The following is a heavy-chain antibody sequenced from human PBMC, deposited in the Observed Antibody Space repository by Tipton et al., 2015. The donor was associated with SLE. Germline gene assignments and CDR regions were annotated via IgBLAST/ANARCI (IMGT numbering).Heavy chain of an antibody. CDR3: ARDSSSSFHFQH. V-gene: IGHV4-59*01. D-gene: IGHD6-6*01. CDR2: IYYSGST. CDR1: GGSFSGYY. J-gene: IGHJ1*01. Sequence: TLSLTCAVYGGSFSGYYWSWIRQPPGRGLEWIGYIYYSGSTNYNPSLKSRVTISVDTSKNQFSLKLSSVTAADTAVYYCARDSSSSFHFQHWGQGTLVTVSS.